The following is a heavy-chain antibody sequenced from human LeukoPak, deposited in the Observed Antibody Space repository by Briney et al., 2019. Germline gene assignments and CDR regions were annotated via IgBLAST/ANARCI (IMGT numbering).Heavy chain of an antibody. CDR2: ISGSGDNT. J-gene: IGHJ4*02. CDR1: GFTFSSYA. D-gene: IGHD1-26*01. Sequence: TGGSLRLPCAASGFTFSSYAMSWVRQAPGKGLEWVSAISGSGDNTYYADSVRGRFTISRDNSKTTLYLQMNSLRAEDTAVYYCAKGRQWELPFDYWGQGTLVTVSS. CDR3: AKGRQWELPFDY. V-gene: IGHV3-23*01.